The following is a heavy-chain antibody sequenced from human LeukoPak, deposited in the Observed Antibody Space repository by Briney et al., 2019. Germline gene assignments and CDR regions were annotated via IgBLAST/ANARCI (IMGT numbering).Heavy chain of an antibody. CDR2: ISSSSSYI. D-gene: IGHD5-18*01. CDR1: GFAFSSYS. J-gene: IGHJ4*02. Sequence: GGSLRLSCAASGFAFSSYSMNWVRQAPGKGLEWVSSISSSSSYIYYADSVKGRFTISRDNAKNSLYLQMNSLRAEDTAVYYCAGEQDLRGYSYGDFDYWGQGTLVTVSS. CDR3: AGEQDLRGYSYGDFDY. V-gene: IGHV3-21*01.